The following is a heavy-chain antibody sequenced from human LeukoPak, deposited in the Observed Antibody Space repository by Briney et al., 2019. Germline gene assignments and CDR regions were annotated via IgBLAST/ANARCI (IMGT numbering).Heavy chain of an antibody. V-gene: IGHV3-23*01. CDR2: ISGSTGSA. D-gene: IGHD6-19*01. CDR3: AKDAVAGNNYYYYYYMDA. CDR1: GFTFNNYA. Sequence: GGSLRLSCAVSGFTFNNYAVGWVRQAPGKGLEWVSSISGSTGSAYYADSVKGRFTISRDNFKNTLHLQMNSLRAEDTAVYYCAKDAVAGNNYYYYYYMDAWGKGTTVTVSS. J-gene: IGHJ6*03.